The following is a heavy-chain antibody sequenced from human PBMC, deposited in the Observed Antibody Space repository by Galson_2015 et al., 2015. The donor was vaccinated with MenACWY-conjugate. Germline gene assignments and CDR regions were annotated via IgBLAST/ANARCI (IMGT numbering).Heavy chain of an antibody. J-gene: IGHJ4*02. CDR1: GYTFISYG. V-gene: IGHV1-18*01. CDR3: ARYSSLYDYFDS. CDR2: IRVSNDDT. D-gene: IGHD6-19*01. Sequence: SVKVSCKASGYTFISYGITWVRQAPGQGLEWMGRIRVSNDDTKFAQSFQDRVSMIADTSTDTAYMELRNLRSDDTALYYRARYSSLYDYFDSWGQGTLVTVSS.